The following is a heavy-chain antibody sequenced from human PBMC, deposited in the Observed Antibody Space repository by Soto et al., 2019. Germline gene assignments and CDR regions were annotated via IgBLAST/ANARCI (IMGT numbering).Heavy chain of an antibody. CDR2: INPNSGGT. Sequence: ASVKVSCKASGYTFTGYYMHWVRQAPGQGLEWMGWINPNSGGTNYAQKFQGWVTMTRDTSISTAYMELSRLRSEDTAVYYCARAPCSSTSCYEKGYYGMDVWGQGTTVTVSS. J-gene: IGHJ6*02. CDR1: GYTFTGYY. CDR3: ARAPCSSTSCYEKGYYGMDV. D-gene: IGHD2-2*01. V-gene: IGHV1-2*04.